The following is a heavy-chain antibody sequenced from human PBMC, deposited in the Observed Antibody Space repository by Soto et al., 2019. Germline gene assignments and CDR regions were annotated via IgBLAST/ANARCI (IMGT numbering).Heavy chain of an antibody. CDR1: GFILANFG. CDR3: AKNQGVELVPLATVDWFDP. V-gene: IGHV3-23*01. Sequence: CRRASCEASGFILANFGLGWVRHAPLNWMEWSSSISGSGFKKYYAESVKGRFNISRDNSKSTVYLELNNLSAEDTAVYHCAKNQGVELVPLATVDWFDPWGQGSVVTVSS. J-gene: IGHJ5*02. CDR2: ISGSGFKK. D-gene: IGHD1-26*01.